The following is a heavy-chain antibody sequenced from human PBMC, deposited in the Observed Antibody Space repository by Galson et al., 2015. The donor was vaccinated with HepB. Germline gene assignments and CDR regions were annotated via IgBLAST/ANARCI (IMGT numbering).Heavy chain of an antibody. CDR3: ARDSAVGATTQGDDAFDI. CDR2: IWYDGSNK. V-gene: IGHV3-33*01. D-gene: IGHD1-26*01. Sequence: SLRLSCAASGFTFSSYGMHWVRQAPGKGLEWVAVIWYDGSNKYYADSVKGRFTISRDNSKNTLYLQMNSLRAEDTAVYYCARDSAVGATTQGDDAFDIGGQGTMVTVSS. CDR1: GFTFSSYG. J-gene: IGHJ3*02.